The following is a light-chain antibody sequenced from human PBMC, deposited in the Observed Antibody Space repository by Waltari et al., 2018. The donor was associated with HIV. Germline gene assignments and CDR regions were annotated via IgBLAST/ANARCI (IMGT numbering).Light chain of an antibody. CDR2: WAC. Sequence: DIVMTQPRDSLAGSLGERDTIHCPSGRSVLYSSKNRNYLACYQHTPRQPPNLLIYWACTRESGVHDRFSGSGSGTNFTLTISSLQAEDVAFYYCQQYYSFPATFGQGTKVEIK. CDR1: RSVLYSSKNRNY. J-gene: IGKJ1*01. CDR3: QQYYSFPAT. V-gene: IGKV4-1*01.